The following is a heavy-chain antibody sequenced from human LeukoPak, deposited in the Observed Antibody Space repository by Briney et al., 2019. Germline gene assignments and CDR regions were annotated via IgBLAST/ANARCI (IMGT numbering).Heavy chain of an antibody. CDR1: GFTFSSYG. J-gene: IGHJ4*02. CDR2: ISNDGSNK. D-gene: IGHD3-10*01. V-gene: IGHV3-30*18. CDR3: AKDRLYGSGSYYFDY. Sequence: GRSLRLSCAASGFTFSSYGMHWVRQAPGKGLEWVAVISNDGSNKYYADSVKGRFTISRDNSKNTLYLQMNSLRAEDTAVYYCAKDRLYGSGSYYFDYWGQGTLVTVSS.